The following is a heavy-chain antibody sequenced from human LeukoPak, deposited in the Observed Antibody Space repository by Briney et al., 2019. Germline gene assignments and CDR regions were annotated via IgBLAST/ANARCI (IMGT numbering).Heavy chain of an antibody. CDR2: INGDGTTT. V-gene: IGHV3-74*01. Sequence: GGSLRLSCAASGFTLSTHWMHWVRQAPGKGLVWVSRINGDGTTTSYADSVKGRFTISRVNAKSTLYLEMDSLRAEDTAVYYCAREARSGYYLGHVDYWGQGTLVTVSS. CDR3: AREARSGYYLGHVDY. D-gene: IGHD3-3*01. CDR1: GFTLSTHW. J-gene: IGHJ4*02.